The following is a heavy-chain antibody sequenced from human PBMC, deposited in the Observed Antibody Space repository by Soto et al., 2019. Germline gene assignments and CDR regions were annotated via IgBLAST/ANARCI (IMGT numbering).Heavy chain of an antibody. J-gene: IGHJ3*01. V-gene: IGHV3-30*18. CDR3: AKDQGIAASHGID. CDR2: ISNDGSDK. Sequence: QVQLVESGGGVVQPGRSLRLSCAASGFTFNNYGMPGSGKAPGKGLEWVAVISNDGSDKYYADSVKGRLTISRDNSKNTVYLQMNSLRAEDTAVYYCAKDQGIAASHGIDWGQGTMVTVSS. D-gene: IGHD6-13*01. CDR1: GFTFNNYG.